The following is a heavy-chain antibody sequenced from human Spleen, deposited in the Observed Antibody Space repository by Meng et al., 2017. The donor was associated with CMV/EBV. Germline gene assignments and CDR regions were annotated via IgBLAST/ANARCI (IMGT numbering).Heavy chain of an antibody. CDR3: AREYCSSTSCIDAFDI. V-gene: IGHV3-69-1*01. Sequence: GESLKISCAASGFTFSSYTMKWVRQAPGKGLEWVSCISGRTYIYRADSVKGRFTISRDNAKNSLYLQMNSLRAEDTAVYYCAREYCSSTSCIDAFDIWGQGTMVTVSS. CDR2: ISGRTYI. J-gene: IGHJ3*02. CDR1: GFTFSSYT. D-gene: IGHD2-2*01.